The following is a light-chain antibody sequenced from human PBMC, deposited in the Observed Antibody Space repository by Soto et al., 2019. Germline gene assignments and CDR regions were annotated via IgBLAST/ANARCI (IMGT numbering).Light chain of an antibody. J-gene: IGKJ4*01. CDR1: QSISSW. V-gene: IGKV1-5*03. CDR2: KAS. Sequence: DIQMTQSPSTLSASVGDRVTITCRASQSISSWLAWYQQKPGKAPKLLIYKASSLESGVPSRFSGSVSGTEFTLTISSLQPDDFATYYCQQYNSYPLTFGGGTKVELK. CDR3: QQYNSYPLT.